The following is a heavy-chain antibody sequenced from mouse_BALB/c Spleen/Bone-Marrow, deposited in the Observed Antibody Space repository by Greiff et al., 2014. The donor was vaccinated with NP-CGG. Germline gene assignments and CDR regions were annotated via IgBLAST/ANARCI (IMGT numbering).Heavy chain of an antibody. CDR2: IYPGSGST. CDR1: GYTFTSYW. J-gene: IGHJ4*01. Sequence: KQSGSELVRPGASVKLSCKASGYTFTSYWMHWVKQRPGQGLEWIGNIYPGSGSTNYDEKFKSKATLTVDTSSSTAYMQLSSLTSEDSAVYYCTRLGAPYVMDYWGQGTSVTVSS. V-gene: IGHV1S22*01. CDR3: TRLGAPYVMDY.